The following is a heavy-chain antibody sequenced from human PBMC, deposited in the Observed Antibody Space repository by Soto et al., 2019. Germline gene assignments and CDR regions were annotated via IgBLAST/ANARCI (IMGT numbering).Heavy chain of an antibody. Sequence: SETLSLTCTVSGGSISSSSYYWGWIRQPPGKGLEWIGSIYYSGSTYYNPSLKSRVTISVDTSKNQFSLKLSSVTAADTAVYYCATVQLWSGYLVYYMDVWGKGTTVTVSS. D-gene: IGHD3-3*01. CDR1: GGSISSSSYY. V-gene: IGHV4-39*01. CDR2: IYYSGST. CDR3: ATVQLWSGYLVYYMDV. J-gene: IGHJ6*03.